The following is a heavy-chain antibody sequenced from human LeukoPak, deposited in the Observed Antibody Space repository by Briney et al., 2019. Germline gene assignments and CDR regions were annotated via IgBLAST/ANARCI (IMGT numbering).Heavy chain of an antibody. V-gene: IGHV3-43*02. Sequence: GGSLRLSCAASGFTFDNYAIHWVRQVPGKSLEWVSLISADGRSTYYADSVKGRFTISRDNSKSSLYLQMRSLTTEDTAVYYCAKDSGWQQLRAEYFQHWGPGTLVTVSS. J-gene: IGHJ1*01. CDR2: ISADGRST. D-gene: IGHD2-15*01. CDR3: AKDSGWQQLRAEYFQH. CDR1: GFTFDNYA.